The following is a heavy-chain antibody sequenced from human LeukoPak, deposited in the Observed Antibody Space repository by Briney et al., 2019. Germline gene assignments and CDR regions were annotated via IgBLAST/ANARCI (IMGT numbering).Heavy chain of an antibody. Sequence: PSETLSLTCTVSGGSISSGSYYWSWIRQPAGKGLEWIGRIYTSGSTNYNPSLKSRVTISVDTSKNQFSLKLASVTAADTAIYYCAKGAGGFSYYNWFDPWGQGTLVTVSS. CDR3: AKGAGGFSYYNWFDP. CDR2: IYTSGST. V-gene: IGHV4-61*02. J-gene: IGHJ5*02. D-gene: IGHD5-18*01. CDR1: GGSISSGSYY.